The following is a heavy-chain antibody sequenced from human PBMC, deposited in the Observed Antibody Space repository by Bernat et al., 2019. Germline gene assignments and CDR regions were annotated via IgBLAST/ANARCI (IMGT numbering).Heavy chain of an antibody. CDR2: ISGAGGST. V-gene: IGHV3-23*01. J-gene: IGHJ4*02. CDR1: GFIFSSSA. D-gene: IGHD1-1*01. Sequence: EVQLLESGGGLIQPGGSLRLSCAASGFIFSSSAMSWVRQAPGKGLEWVSGISGAGGSTYYADSVKGRFTISRDNSKNTLYLQMNSLRAEDTAVYYCAKKLAGVRFPPGCFDYWGQGALVTVSS. CDR3: AKKLAGVRFPPGCFDY.